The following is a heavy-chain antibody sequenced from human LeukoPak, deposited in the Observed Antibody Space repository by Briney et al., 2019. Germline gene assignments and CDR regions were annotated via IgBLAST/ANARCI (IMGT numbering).Heavy chain of an antibody. D-gene: IGHD6-13*01. V-gene: IGHV4-39*01. CDR3: ARSAARDSFSTLVRRVYWFDP. CDR1: GGSISSSTYF. Sequence: KPSKTLSLTCTVSGGSISSSTYFWRWIRQPPGKGLEWIGNIYYSGSTYYNPSLKSRVTISLDTSNNQFSLYLTSVTAAYTSVYYCARSAARDSFSTLVRRVYWFDPWGQGTLVTVSP. J-gene: IGHJ5*02. CDR2: IYYSGST.